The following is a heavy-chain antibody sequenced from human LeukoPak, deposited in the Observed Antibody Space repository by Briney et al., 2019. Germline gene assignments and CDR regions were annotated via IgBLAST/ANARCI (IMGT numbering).Heavy chain of an antibody. CDR2: INPSGGST. Sequence: ASVKVSCKASGYTFTSYYMHWVRQAPGQGLEWMGIINPSGGSTSYAQKFQGRVTMTRDTSTSTVYMELSSLRAEDTAVYYCARWGEEDPLDDAFDIWGQGTMVTVSS. D-gene: IGHD2-15*01. J-gene: IGHJ3*02. CDR1: GYTFTSYY. CDR3: ARWGEEDPLDDAFDI. V-gene: IGHV1-46*01.